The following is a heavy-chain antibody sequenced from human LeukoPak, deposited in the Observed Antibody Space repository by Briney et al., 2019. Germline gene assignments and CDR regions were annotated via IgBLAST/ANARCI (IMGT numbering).Heavy chain of an antibody. CDR2: IRYDGSNK. CDR1: GFTFSSYG. V-gene: IGHV3-30*02. CDR3: AKGREGIAAAGIFDY. J-gene: IGHJ4*02. Sequence: GGSLRLSCAASGFTFSSYGMHWVRQAPGKGLEWVAFIRYDGSNKYYADSVKGRFTISRDNSKNTLYLQMNSLRAEDTAVYYCAKGREGIAAAGIFDYRGQGTLVTVSS. D-gene: IGHD6-13*01.